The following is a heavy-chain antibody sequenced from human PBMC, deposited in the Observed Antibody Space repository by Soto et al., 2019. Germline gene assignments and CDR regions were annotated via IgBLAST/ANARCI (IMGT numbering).Heavy chain of an antibody. Sequence: QLQLQESGSGLVKPSQTLSLTCAVSGGAISSGGYSWGWIRQPPGKGLEWIGYIYHSGTCYNPSLKSGVTRSVDRSKNQFSLKLSSVSAADTAVYYGARGGKTVTTLDYWGQGTLATVSS. CDR3: ARGGKTVTTLDY. J-gene: IGHJ4*02. CDR2: IYHSGT. V-gene: IGHV4-30-2*01. CDR1: GGAISSGGYS. D-gene: IGHD4-17*01.